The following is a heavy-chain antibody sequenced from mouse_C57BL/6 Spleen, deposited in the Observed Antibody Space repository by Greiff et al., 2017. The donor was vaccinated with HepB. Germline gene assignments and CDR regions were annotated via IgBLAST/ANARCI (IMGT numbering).Heavy chain of an antibody. CDR3: ARVDAMDY. Sequence: QVQLQQPGAELVKPGASVKLSCKASGYTFTSYWMQWVKQRPGQGLEWIGEIDPSDSYTNYNQKFKGKATLTVDTSSSTAYMQLSSLTSEYSAVYYCARVDAMDYWGQGTSVTVSS. V-gene: IGHV1-50*01. CDR1: GYTFTSYW. J-gene: IGHJ4*01. CDR2: IDPSDSYT.